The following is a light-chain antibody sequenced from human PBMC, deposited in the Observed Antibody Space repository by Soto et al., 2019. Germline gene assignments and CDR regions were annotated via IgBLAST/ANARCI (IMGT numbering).Light chain of an antibody. J-gene: IGLJ1*01. V-gene: IGLV2-14*01. CDR1: SSDLGGYNY. CDR3: SSYTSSDTLV. CDR2: EVS. Sequence: ALTQPASVSGSPGQSITVSCTGTSSDLGGYNYVSWYQHHPGKAPKLMIYEVSNRPSGVSNRFSGSKSGNTASLTISGLQAEDEAEYYCSSYTSSDTLVFGTGTKVTVL.